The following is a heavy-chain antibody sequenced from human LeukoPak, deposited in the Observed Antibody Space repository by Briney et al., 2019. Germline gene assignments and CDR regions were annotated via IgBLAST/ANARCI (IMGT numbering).Heavy chain of an antibody. Sequence: GGSLRLSCAASGFTFSSYWMHWVRQAPGKGLVWVSRINGDGDSTLYADSVKGRFTISRDNAKNTLYLQMNSLRAEDTAVYYCARLRYDSSGYYYDPWGQGTLVTVSS. J-gene: IGHJ5*02. CDR3: ARLRYDSSGYYYDP. V-gene: IGHV3-74*01. CDR1: GFTFSSYW. D-gene: IGHD3-22*01. CDR2: INGDGDST.